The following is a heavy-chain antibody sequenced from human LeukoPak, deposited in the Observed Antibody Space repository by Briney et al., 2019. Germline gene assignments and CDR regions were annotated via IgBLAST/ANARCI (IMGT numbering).Heavy chain of an antibody. V-gene: IGHV4-4*07. Sequence: PSETLSLTCTVSGGSITTHYWSWIRQPAGREVEWIGRVYNTGSTKYNPSLESRVTMSVDTSSNRFSLRLRSVTAADTAVYYCARESGSMRWFDPWGQGTLVTVSS. CDR1: GGSITTHY. D-gene: IGHD6-25*01. CDR2: VYNTGST. J-gene: IGHJ5*02. CDR3: ARESGSMRWFDP.